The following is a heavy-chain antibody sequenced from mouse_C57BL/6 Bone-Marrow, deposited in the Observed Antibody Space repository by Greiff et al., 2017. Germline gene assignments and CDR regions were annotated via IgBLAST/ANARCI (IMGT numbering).Heavy chain of an antibody. D-gene: IGHD1-1*01. J-gene: IGHJ3*01. CDR3: ARGYYGSSLFAY. V-gene: IGHV1-18*01. CDR1: GYTFTDYN. Sequence: VQLQQSGPELVKPGASVTIPCKASGYTFTDYNLDWVKQSHGTSLEWIGDINPNNGGTIYNQKFKGKATLTVDKSSSTAYMELRSLTSEDTAVYDCARGYYGSSLFAYWGQGTLVTVSA. CDR2: INPNNGGT.